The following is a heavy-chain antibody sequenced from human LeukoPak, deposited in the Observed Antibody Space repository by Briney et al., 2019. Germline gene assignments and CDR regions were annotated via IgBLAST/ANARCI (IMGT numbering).Heavy chain of an antibody. D-gene: IGHD6-13*01. J-gene: IGHJ6*02. CDR2: IYHSGST. V-gene: IGHV4-4*02. CDR1: GGSISSSNW. CDR3: ARGYSSSWYYYYGMDV. Sequence: SGTLSLTCAVSGGSISSSNWWSWVRQPPGKGLEWIGEIYHSGSTNYNPSLKSRVTISVDKSKNQFSLKLSSVTAADTAVYYCARGYSSSWYYYYGMDVWDQGTTVTVSS.